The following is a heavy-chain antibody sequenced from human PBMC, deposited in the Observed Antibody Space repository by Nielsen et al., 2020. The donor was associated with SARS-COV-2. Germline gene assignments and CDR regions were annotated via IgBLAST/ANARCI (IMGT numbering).Heavy chain of an antibody. V-gene: IGHV1-46*01. CDR2: INPSGNST. Sequence: VRQMPGKGLEWMGIINPSGNSTSYAQKFQGRVTMTRDTSTSTVYMELSSLRSEDTAVYYCARDANHYYYHSSDYWYYFDYWGQGTLVTVSS. CDR3: ARDANHYYYHSSDYWYYFDY. J-gene: IGHJ4*02. D-gene: IGHD3-22*01.